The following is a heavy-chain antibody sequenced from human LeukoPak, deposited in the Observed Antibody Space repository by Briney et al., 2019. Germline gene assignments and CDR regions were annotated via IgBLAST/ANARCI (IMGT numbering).Heavy chain of an antibody. V-gene: IGHV3-74*01. CDR1: GFTFSRHW. CDR2: INSDESSI. J-gene: IGHJ4*02. Sequence: QPGESLRLSCAASGFTFSRHWMHWVRQAPGKGLVWVSRINSDESSIDYADSVKGRFTISRDNVKNTVYLHVNSLRAEDTAVYYCVRALSGSEDYWGQGTLVTVSS. CDR3: VRALSGSEDY. D-gene: IGHD2-15*01.